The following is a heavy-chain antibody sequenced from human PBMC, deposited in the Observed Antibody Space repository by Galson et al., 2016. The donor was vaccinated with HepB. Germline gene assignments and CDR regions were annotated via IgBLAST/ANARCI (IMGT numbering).Heavy chain of an antibody. CDR1: GFTFSSYA. V-gene: IGHV3-23*01. D-gene: IGHD6-13*01. CDR2: ISGSGANT. CDR3: ARYSDSWAPFDY. Sequence: SLRLSCAASGFTFSSYAMTWVRQAPGKGLEWVSGISGSGANTYYANAVKGRFTISRDNSNNTLYLQVNSLRAEATALYFCARYSDSWAPFDYWGQGSLVTVSS. J-gene: IGHJ4*02.